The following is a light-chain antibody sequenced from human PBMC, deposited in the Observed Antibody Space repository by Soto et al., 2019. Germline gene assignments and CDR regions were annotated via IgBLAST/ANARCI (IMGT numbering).Light chain of an antibody. Sequence: DIQMTQSPSSLSASVGDRVSITCQASHHVNKYLTWYQQKPGKAPNLLIYDVSKLKTGVASRFSGSGSGTQFTLTIAYLQPEDFATYYCQHHDVAPYTFGQGTRLDIK. J-gene: IGKJ2*01. CDR1: HHVNKY. CDR3: QHHDVAPYT. CDR2: DVS. V-gene: IGKV1-33*01.